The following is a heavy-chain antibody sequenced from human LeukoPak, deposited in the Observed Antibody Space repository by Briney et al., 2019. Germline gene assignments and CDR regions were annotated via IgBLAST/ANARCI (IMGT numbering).Heavy chain of an antibody. V-gene: IGHV3-64*01. D-gene: IGHD3-22*01. CDR3: AREPRNYYDSSGYYSAFDI. J-gene: IGHJ3*02. CDR1: GFTFSSYA. CDR2: ISGNGGST. Sequence: GGSLRLSCAASGFTFSSYAMHWVHQAPGKGLEYVSAISGNGGSTYYANSVKGRFTISRDNSKNTLYLQMGSLRAEDMAVYYCAREPRNYYDSSGYYSAFDIWGQGTMVTVSS.